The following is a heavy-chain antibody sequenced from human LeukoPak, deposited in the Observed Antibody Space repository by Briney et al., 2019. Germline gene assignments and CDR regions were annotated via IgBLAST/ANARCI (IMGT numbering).Heavy chain of an antibody. V-gene: IGHV1-69*13. CDR2: IIPIFGTA. D-gene: IGHD2-2*01. Sequence: ASVKVSCKASGGTFSSYAISWVRQAPGQGLEWMGGIIPIFGTANYAQKFQGRVTITADESTSTAYMELGSLRSEDTAVYYCARYPYCSSTSCYDDAFDIWGQGTMVTVSS. J-gene: IGHJ3*02. CDR1: GGTFSSYA. CDR3: ARYPYCSSTSCYDDAFDI.